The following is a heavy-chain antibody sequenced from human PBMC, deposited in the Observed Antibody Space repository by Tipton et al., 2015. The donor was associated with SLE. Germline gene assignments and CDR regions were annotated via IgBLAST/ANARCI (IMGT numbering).Heavy chain of an antibody. CDR2: INHSGST. V-gene: IGHV4-34*01. CDR3: ARGESPGGTFDY. CDR1: GGSFSGYY. Sequence: TLSLTCAVYGGSFSGYYWSWIRQPPGKGLEWIGEINHSGSTNYNPSLKSRVTISVDTSKNQFSLKVSSVTAADTAIYYCARGESPGGTFDYWGQGTLVTVSS. J-gene: IGHJ4*02. D-gene: IGHD1-26*01.